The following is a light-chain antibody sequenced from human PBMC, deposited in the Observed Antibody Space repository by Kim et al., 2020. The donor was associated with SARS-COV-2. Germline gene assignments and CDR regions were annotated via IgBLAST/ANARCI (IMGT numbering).Light chain of an antibody. CDR3: SSYTISNTLVV. J-gene: IGLJ3*02. CDR1: SSDIGGYNY. Sequence: QSITISCTGTSSDIGGYNYVSWYQQHPGKAPKLMIYGVTKRPSGVSNRFSGSKSGNTASLTISGLQAEDEADYYCSSYTISNTLVVFGGGTQLTVL. V-gene: IGLV2-14*03. CDR2: GVT.